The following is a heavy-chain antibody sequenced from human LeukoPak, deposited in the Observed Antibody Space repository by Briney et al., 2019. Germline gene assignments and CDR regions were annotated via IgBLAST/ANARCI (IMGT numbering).Heavy chain of an antibody. Sequence: PSETLSLTCTVSGGSISSYHWSWIRQPPGKGLEWIGEIYHSGNTNYNPSLKSRVTISVDWSKNHFSLKLSSVTAADTAVYYCAREGDYDILTGYYFIDSWGQGTLVTVSS. CDR2: IYHSGNT. CDR3: AREGDYDILTGYYFIDS. V-gene: IGHV4-59*12. D-gene: IGHD3-9*01. J-gene: IGHJ4*02. CDR1: GGSISSYH.